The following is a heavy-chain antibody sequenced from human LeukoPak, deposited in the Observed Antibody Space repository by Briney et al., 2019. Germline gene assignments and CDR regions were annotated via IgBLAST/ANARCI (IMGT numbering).Heavy chain of an antibody. Sequence: PGGSLRLSCAASGFTFSDYYMSWIRQAPGKGLEWVSYISSSTYTNYVDSVKGRFTISRDNAKNSMYLQMNSLRAEDTAVYYCARISGSYVFDYWGKGTLVTVSS. V-gene: IGHV3-11*03. D-gene: IGHD1-26*01. CDR1: GFTFSDYY. J-gene: IGHJ4*02. CDR3: ARISGSYVFDY. CDR2: ISSSTYT.